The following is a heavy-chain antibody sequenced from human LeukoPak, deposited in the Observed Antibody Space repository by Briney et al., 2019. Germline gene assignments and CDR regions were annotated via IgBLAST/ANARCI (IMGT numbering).Heavy chain of an antibody. CDR3: ARGQGSNDY. V-gene: IGHV4-38-2*02. J-gene: IGHJ4*02. D-gene: IGHD3-10*01. CDR1: GYSIRSDYY. CDR2: IYHSGST. Sequence: SETLSLTCTVSGYSIRSDYYWGWIRQPPGKGLEWIGSIYHSGSTYYNPSLKSRVTISVDTSKNQFSLKLSSVTAADTAVYYCARGQGSNDYWGQGTLVTVSS.